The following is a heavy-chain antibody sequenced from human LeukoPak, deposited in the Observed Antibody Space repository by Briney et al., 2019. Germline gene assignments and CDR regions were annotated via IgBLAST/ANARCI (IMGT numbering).Heavy chain of an antibody. J-gene: IGHJ4*02. D-gene: IGHD3-9*01. V-gene: IGHV3-48*04. CDR2: ISDSGTVI. CDR1: GFTSSSYP. Sequence: PGGSLRLSCVASGFTSSSYPMIWVRQAPGKGLESVSYISDSGTVIHYADSVKGRFTLSRDNAKNSLNVQMNSLSAEDTAVYYCARVVGGMTGADYWGQGTLVTVSS. CDR3: ARVVGGMTGADY.